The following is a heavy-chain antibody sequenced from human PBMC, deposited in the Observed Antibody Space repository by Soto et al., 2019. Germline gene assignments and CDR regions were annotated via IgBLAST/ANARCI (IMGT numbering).Heavy chain of an antibody. CDR3: ASLPYYYDSSGPFDY. D-gene: IGHD3-22*01. J-gene: IGHJ4*02. CDR2: IIPIFGTA. Sequence: ASVKVSCKASGGTFSSYASSWVRQAPGQGLEWMGGIIPIFGTANYAQKFQGRVTITADESTSTAYMELSSLRSEDTAVYYCASLPYYYDSSGPFDYWGQGTLVTVSS. CDR1: GGTFSSYA. V-gene: IGHV1-69*13.